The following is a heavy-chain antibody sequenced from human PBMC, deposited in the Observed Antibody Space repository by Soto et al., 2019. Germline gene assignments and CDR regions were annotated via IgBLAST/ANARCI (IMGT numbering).Heavy chain of an antibody. Sequence: PSETLSLTCTVSGGSISSYYWSWIRQPPGKGLEWIGSIYYSGSTYYNPSLKSRVTISVDTSKNQFSLKLSSVTAADTAVYYCATYSSSWYVVYWGQGTLVTVSS. V-gene: IGHV4-59*04. CDR3: ATYSSSWYVVY. CDR1: GGSISSYY. D-gene: IGHD6-13*01. CDR2: IYYSGST. J-gene: IGHJ4*02.